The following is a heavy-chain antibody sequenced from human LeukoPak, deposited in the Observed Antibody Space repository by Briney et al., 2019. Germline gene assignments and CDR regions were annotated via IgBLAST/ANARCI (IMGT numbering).Heavy chain of an antibody. V-gene: IGHV3-7*01. Sequence: GGSLRLSCAASGFTFSSYWMSWVRRAPGKGLEWVANIKQDGSEKYYVDSVKGRFTISRDNAKNSLYLQMNSLRAENTAVYYCARDGFILTGYSFDYWGQGTLVTVSS. CDR1: GFTFSSYW. CDR3: ARDGFILTGYSFDY. J-gene: IGHJ4*02. D-gene: IGHD3-9*01. CDR2: IKQDGSEK.